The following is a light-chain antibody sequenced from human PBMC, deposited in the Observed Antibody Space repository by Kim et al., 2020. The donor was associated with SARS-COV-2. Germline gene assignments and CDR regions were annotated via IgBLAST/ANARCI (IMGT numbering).Light chain of an antibody. CDR1: HGVTGKS. J-gene: IGKJ2*01. Sequence: LSRGEGVTLSCRARHGVTGKSLAWYQQKPGQAPRLLIYGASSRATGVPDRFSGSVSGADFTLTISRLEPEDFAVYYCQQYDSALYTFGRGTKLEI. CDR2: GAS. V-gene: IGKV3-20*01. CDR3: QQYDSALYT.